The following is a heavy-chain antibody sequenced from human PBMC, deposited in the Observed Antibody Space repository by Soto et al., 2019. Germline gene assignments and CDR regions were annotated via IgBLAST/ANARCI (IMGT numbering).Heavy chain of an antibody. J-gene: IGHJ5*02. CDR1: GYTFTSYD. CDR2: MNPNRGNT. Sequence: GASVKVSCKASGYTFTSYDINWVRQATGQGLEWMGWMNPNRGNTRYAQNFQGRVTTTRNTSISTAYMELSSLRSEDTAVYYCVRMQMGYYYGSGSYYNKVLDHWG. V-gene: IGHV1-8*01. D-gene: IGHD3-10*01. CDR3: VRMQMGYYYGSGSYYNKVLDH.